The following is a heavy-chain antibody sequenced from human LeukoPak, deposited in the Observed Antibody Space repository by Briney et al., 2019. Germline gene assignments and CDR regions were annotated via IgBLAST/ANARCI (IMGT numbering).Heavy chain of an antibody. J-gene: IGHJ6*02. CDR3: ARVTYNDGWYTRAQYIGMDV. CDR2: IYDTGNT. V-gene: IGHV4-59*12. CDR1: GGSISSYY. Sequence: SETLSLTCTVSGGSISSYYWGWIRQPPGKGLEWIGYIYDTGNTNYNPSLKSRVTISLDTSKNQFSLKLSSVTAADTAVYYCARVTYNDGWYTRAQYIGMDVWGQGTTVTVSS. D-gene: IGHD6-19*01.